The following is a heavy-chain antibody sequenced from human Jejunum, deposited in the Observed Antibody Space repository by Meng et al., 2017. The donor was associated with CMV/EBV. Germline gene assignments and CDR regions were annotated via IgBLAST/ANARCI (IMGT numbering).Heavy chain of an antibody. CDR3: VVGHDSRKVAY. J-gene: IGHJ4*02. CDR2: ICSGDTT. CDR1: GFSVGISH. D-gene: IGHD2-15*01. Sequence: CKVSGFSVGISHLNWVRQAPGKGLEWVSVICSGDTTHYADSVKGRFIISRDNSMNTLYLQMDSLRAEDTAVYYCVVGHDSRKVAYWGQGTLVTVSS. V-gene: IGHV3-53*01.